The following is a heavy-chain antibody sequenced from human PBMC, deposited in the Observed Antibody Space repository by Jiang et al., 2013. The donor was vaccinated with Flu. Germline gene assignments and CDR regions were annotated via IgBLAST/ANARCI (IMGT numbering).Heavy chain of an antibody. CDR1: WLHQQYYLRT. D-gene: IGHD2-21*01. CDR3: ARHPSTLLTYWHFDL. J-gene: IGHJ2*01. Sequence: SLTSRCLWWLHQQYYLRTGAGSASPHGKGLEWIGSIYYSGSTYYNLSLKSRVTISVDTSKIQFSLKLSSVTAADTAVYYCARHPSTLLTYWHFDLWGRGTLVTVSS. CDR2: IYYSGST. V-gene: IGHV4-39*01.